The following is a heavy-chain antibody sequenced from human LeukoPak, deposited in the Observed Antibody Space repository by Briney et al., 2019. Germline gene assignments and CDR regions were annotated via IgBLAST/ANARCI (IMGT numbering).Heavy chain of an antibody. CDR2: IWYDGGHN. Sequence: GGSLRLSCAASGFTFSSDGMHWVRQAPGKGLEWVAVIWYDGGHNYYADPVKGRFTISRDNYKNTLYLQMNSLRAEDTAVYYCARDQAAVYYYDSSGYPHAFDIWGQGTMVTVSS. D-gene: IGHD3-22*01. J-gene: IGHJ3*02. CDR1: GFTFSSDG. V-gene: IGHV3-33*01. CDR3: ARDQAAVYYYDSSGYPHAFDI.